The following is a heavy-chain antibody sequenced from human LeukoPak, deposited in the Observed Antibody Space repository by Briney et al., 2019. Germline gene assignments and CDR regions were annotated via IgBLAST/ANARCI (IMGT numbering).Heavy chain of an antibody. D-gene: IGHD2-2*01. Sequence: PGGSLRLSCAASGFTFSSYAMHWVRQAPGKGLEWVAVISSDGSNKYYADSVKGRFTISRDNSKNTLYLQMNSLRAEDTAVYYCAKDPEGIVVVPAAIDFWGQGTLVTVSS. J-gene: IGHJ4*02. CDR1: GFTFSSYA. CDR2: ISSDGSNK. V-gene: IGHV3-30-3*01. CDR3: AKDPEGIVVVPAAIDF.